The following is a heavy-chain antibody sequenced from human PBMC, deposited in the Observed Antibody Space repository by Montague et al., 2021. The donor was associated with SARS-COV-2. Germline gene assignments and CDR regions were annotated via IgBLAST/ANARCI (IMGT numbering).Heavy chain of an antibody. CDR2: IYYSGNP. V-gene: IGHV4-59*01. CDR3: ARGKGRSPDAFDI. CDR1: GGSISTYY. Sequence: SETLSLTCTVSGGSISTYYWSWIRQSPGKGLEWIGYIYYSGNPNXNPSLTSRLSMSVDTSMNQFSLELSSVTAADTAVFFCARGKGRSPDAFDIWGQGITVTVSS. D-gene: IGHD2-15*01. J-gene: IGHJ3*02.